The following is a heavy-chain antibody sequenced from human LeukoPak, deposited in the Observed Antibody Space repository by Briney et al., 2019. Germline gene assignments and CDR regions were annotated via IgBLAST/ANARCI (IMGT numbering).Heavy chain of an antibody. D-gene: IGHD5-18*01. J-gene: IGHJ4*02. CDR3: SMSRGYNFGQ. CDR1: GGSFTGYS. V-gene: IGHV4-34*01. Sequence: SETLSLTCAVYGGSFTGYSWNWIRQPPGKGLEWIGEIYHSGSTNYNPSLKSRATISLDTSKKQFSLKLTSVTAADTAVYYCSMSRGYNFGQWGQGTLVTVSS. CDR2: IYHSGST.